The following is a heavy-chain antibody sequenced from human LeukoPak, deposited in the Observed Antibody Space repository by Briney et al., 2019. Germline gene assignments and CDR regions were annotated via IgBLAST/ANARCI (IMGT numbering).Heavy chain of an antibody. D-gene: IGHD1-26*01. Sequence: GASVKVSCKASGGTVSSYAISWVRQAPGQGLEWRGWISAYNGKTNYAQKLQGRGTMTTDTSTSTAYMELRSLRSDDTAVYYCARDTKRSRARWENLGFDPWGQGTLVTVSS. CDR3: ARDTKRSRARWENLGFDP. CDR2: ISAYNGKT. CDR1: GGTVSSYA. J-gene: IGHJ5*02. V-gene: IGHV1-18*01.